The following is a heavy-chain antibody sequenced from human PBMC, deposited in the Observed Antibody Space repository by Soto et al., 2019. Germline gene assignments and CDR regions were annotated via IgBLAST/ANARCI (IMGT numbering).Heavy chain of an antibody. J-gene: IGHJ6*02. CDR2: ISYDESNK. Sequence: GSLRLSCAASGFTFSSYGMHWVRQAPGKGLEWVAVISYDESNKYYADSVKGRFTISRDNSKNTLYLQMNSLRAEDTAVYYCAKDYGGNSMDVWGQGTTVTVSS. CDR3: AKDYGGNSMDV. CDR1: GFTFSSYG. V-gene: IGHV3-30*18. D-gene: IGHD4-17*01.